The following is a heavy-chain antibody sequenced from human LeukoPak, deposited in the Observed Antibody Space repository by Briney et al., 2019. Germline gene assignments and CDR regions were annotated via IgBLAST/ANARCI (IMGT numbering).Heavy chain of an antibody. CDR3: ARGGPPSSYDFWSIHY. CDR1: GYTFTGYC. Sequence: ASVKVSCKASGYTFTGYCMHWVRQAPGQGLEWMGWINPNSGGTNYAQKFQGRVTMTRDTSISTAYMELSRLRSDDTAVYYCARGGPPSSYDFWSIHYWGQGTLVTVSS. CDR2: INPNSGGT. V-gene: IGHV1-2*02. D-gene: IGHD3-3*01. J-gene: IGHJ4*02.